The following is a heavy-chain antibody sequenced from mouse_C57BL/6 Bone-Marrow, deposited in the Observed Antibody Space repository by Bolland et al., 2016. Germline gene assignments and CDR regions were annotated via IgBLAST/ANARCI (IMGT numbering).Heavy chain of an antibody. CDR3: ARTGVYYLYYFDY. Sequence: SYNQKFKGKATLTVDKTSSTAYMELRSLTSEDSAVYYCARTGVYYLYYFDYWGQGTT. V-gene: IGHV1-26*01. J-gene: IGHJ2*01. D-gene: IGHD1-1*01.